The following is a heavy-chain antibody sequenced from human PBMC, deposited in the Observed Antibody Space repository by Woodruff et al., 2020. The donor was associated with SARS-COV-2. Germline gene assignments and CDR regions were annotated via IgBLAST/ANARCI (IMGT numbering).Heavy chain of an antibody. V-gene: IGHV3-7*01. Sequence: YLDSVKGRFTISRDNAKSSMFLQMKSLRAEDTAVYYCARQLISSGYYHYYYSMDVWGRGTTVTVSS. D-gene: IGHD3-3*01. CDR3: ARQLISSGYYHYYYSMDV. J-gene: IGHJ6*03.